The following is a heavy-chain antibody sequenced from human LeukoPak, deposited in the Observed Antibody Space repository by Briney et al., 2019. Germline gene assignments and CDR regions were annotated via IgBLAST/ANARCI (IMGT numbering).Heavy chain of an antibody. CDR1: GFTFSSYS. Sequence: GGSLRLSCAASGFTFSSYSMTWVRQAPGKELEWVSSISSGGGYIYDADSVKGRFTVSRDNAKNTLYLQMNSLRAEDTAVYYCARGSNTVQREDRNDYWGQGTLVTVSS. J-gene: IGHJ4*02. CDR2: ISSGGGYI. D-gene: IGHD2/OR15-2a*01. CDR3: ARGSNTVQREDRNDY. V-gene: IGHV3-21*01.